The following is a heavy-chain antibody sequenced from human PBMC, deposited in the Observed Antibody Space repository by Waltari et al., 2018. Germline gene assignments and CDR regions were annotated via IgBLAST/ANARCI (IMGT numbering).Heavy chain of an antibody. V-gene: IGHV1-46*01. CDR3: ARGPYEYVWGSYRKYFDY. Sequence: QVQLVQSGAEVTKPGASVQVSCKASGYTFTSYYMHWVRQAPGQGLEWIGEINHSGSTNYNPSLKSRVTISVDTSKNQFSLKLSSVTAADTAVYYCARGPYEYVWGSYRKYFDYWGQGTLATVSS. J-gene: IGHJ4*02. CDR1: GYTFTSYY. CDR2: INHSGST. D-gene: IGHD3-16*02.